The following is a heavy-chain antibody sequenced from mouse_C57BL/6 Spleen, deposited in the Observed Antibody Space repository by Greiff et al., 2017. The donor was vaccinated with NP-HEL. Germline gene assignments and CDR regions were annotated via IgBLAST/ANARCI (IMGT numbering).Heavy chain of an antibody. CDR2: IYPRSGNT. CDR1: GYTFTSYG. J-gene: IGHJ4*01. V-gene: IGHV1-81*01. CDR3: ARSSNYDYYAMDY. D-gene: IGHD2-5*01. Sequence: VQLQESGAELARPGASVKLSCKASGYTFTSYGISWVKQRTGQGLEWIGEIYPRSGNTYYNEKFKGKATLTADKSSSTAYMALRSLTSEDSAVYFCARSSNYDYYAMDYWGQGTSVTVSS.